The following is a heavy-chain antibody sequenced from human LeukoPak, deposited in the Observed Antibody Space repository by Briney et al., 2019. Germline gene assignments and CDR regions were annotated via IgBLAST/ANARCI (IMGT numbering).Heavy chain of an antibody. CDR3: ARKYSGYDPPDY. Sequence: SETLSLTCPVSGGSISSSSYYWGWIRQPPGKGLEWIGSIYYSGTTYYNPSLKSRVTISVDTSKNQFSLKLTSVTAADTAVYYCARKYSGYDPPDYWGQGTLVTVSS. CDR2: IYYSGTT. V-gene: IGHV4-39*01. CDR1: GGSISSSSYY. D-gene: IGHD5-12*01. J-gene: IGHJ4*02.